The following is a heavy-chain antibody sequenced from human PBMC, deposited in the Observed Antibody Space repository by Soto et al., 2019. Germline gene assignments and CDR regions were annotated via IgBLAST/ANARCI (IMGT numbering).Heavy chain of an antibody. Sequence: SETLSLTCTASGGSISSYYWSWIRQPPGKGLEWIGYIYYSGSTNYNPSLKSRVTISVDTSKNQFSLKLSSVTAADTAVYYCARGRFVVVTAIRFGWFDPWGQGTLVTVSS. CDR3: ARGRFVVVTAIRFGWFDP. J-gene: IGHJ5*02. CDR1: GGSISSYY. V-gene: IGHV4-59*01. CDR2: IYYSGST. D-gene: IGHD2-21*02.